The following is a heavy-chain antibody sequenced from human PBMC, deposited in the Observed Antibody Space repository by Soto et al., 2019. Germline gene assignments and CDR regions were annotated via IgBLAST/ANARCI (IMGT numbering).Heavy chain of an antibody. J-gene: IGHJ5*02. CDR2: IYYSGST. Sequence: SETLSLTCAVSGGSISSGGYSWSWIRQPPGKGLEWIGSIYYSGSTYYNPSLKSRVTISVDTSKNQFSLKLSSVTAADTAVYYCARHDPVGSSWSGGWFDPWGQGTLITVSS. D-gene: IGHD6-13*01. V-gene: IGHV4-30-2*03. CDR3: ARHDPVGSSWSGGWFDP. CDR1: GGSISSGGYS.